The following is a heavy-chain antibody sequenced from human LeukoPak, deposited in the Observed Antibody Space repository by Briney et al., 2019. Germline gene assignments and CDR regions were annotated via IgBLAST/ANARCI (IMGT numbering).Heavy chain of an antibody. CDR1: GGTFSSYA. V-gene: IGHV1-69*13. CDR2: IIPIFGTA. D-gene: IGHD3-22*01. Sequence: GASVKVSCKASGGTFSSYAISWVRQAPGQGLEWMGGIIPIFGTANYAQKFQGRVTITADESTSTAYMELSSLRSEDTAVYYCARDGFPYYDSSGYSNHFDYWGQGTLVTVSS. J-gene: IGHJ4*02. CDR3: ARDGFPYYDSSGYSNHFDY.